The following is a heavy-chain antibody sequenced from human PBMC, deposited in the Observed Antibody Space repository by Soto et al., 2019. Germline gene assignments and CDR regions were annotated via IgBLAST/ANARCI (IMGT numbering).Heavy chain of an antibody. CDR2: IYYSGST. CDR3: ANIRLYCSGGSCSPNWFDP. CDR1: GGSISSSSYY. Sequence: SETLSLTCTVSGGSISSSSYYWGWIRQPPGKGLEWIGSIYYSGSTYYNPSLKSRVTISVDTSKNQFSLKLSSVTAADTAVYYCANIRLYCSGGSCSPNWFDPWGQGTLVTVSS. V-gene: IGHV4-39*01. D-gene: IGHD2-15*01. J-gene: IGHJ5*02.